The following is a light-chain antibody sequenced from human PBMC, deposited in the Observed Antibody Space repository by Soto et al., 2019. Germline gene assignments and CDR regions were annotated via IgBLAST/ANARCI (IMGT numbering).Light chain of an antibody. CDR2: VAS. Sequence: EIVLTQSPGTLSLSPGERATLSCRASQSVSSSYLAWYQQKPGQAPRLLIYVASSRATGIPDRFSGSGAGTDFTLTISRLEPEDFAVYYCQQYGRSPSTFGGGTKVEIK. V-gene: IGKV3-20*01. CDR3: QQYGRSPST. J-gene: IGKJ4*01. CDR1: QSVSSSY.